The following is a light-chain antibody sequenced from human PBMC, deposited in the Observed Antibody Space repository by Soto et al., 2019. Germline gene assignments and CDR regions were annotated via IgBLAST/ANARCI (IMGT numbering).Light chain of an antibody. J-gene: IGKJ5*01. CDR3: QHRV. Sequence: DIQMTQSPSSLSASVGDRVTITCRTSQPISDYLNWYQQKPGKAPHLLIYDASRLQSGVPSRFTGSGSGTEFTLTVSSLQPDDFATYYCQHRVFGPGTRLEIK. V-gene: IGKV1-39*01. CDR1: QPISDY. CDR2: DAS.